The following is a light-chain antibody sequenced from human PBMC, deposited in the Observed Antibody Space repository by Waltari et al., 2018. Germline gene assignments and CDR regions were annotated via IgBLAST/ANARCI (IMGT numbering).Light chain of an antibody. CDR1: LLPTPV. CDR3: QSVDVTALP. V-gene: IGLV3-25*03. J-gene: IGLJ2*01. Sequence: SYDLTQPPSVSVPPGQTAPNTCPGDLLPTPVAYWYQQRPGQAPVLLIYKDTERASGIPERFSGSTSGTTVTLTIAGVQAEDEADYFCQSVDVTALPFGGGTRLTVL. CDR2: KDT.